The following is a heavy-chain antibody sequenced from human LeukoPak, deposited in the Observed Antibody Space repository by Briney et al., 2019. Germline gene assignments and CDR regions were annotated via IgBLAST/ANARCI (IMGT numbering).Heavy chain of an antibody. CDR3: ARDSGSYYDRLDC. CDR2: ISVSGATV. V-gene: IGHV3-48*01. D-gene: IGHD3-22*01. CDR1: GFAFSDYS. Sequence: PGGSLRLSCSASGFAFSDYSLNWVRQAPGKGLEWVSYISVSGATVYRADSVKGRFTISRDNARNSLYLQMNSLRAEDTAVYYCARDSGSYYDRLDCWGQGTLVTVSS. J-gene: IGHJ4*02.